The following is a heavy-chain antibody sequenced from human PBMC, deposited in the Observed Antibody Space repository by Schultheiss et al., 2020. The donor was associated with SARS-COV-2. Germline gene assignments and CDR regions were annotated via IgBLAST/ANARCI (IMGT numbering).Heavy chain of an antibody. CDR1: GGSISSYY. V-gene: IGHV4-59*12. Sequence: SETLSLTCTVSGGSISSYYWSWIRQPPGKGLECIGYMSYSGSTNYNPSLKSRVTMSVDTSKNQFSLKLSSVTAADTAVYYCARGRTAKGDGYNYPFFHYWGQGTLVTVSS. J-gene: IGHJ4*02. CDR3: ARGRTAKGDGYNYPFFHY. D-gene: IGHD5-24*01. CDR2: MSYSGST.